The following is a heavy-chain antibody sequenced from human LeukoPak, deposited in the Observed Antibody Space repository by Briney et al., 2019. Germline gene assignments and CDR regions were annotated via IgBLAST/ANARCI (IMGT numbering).Heavy chain of an antibody. CDR1: GFTFSSYG. CDR2: ISYDGSNK. V-gene: IGHV3-30*18. CDR3: AKDQVGATAH. D-gene: IGHD1-26*01. Sequence: PSGGSLRLSCAASGFTFSSYGMHWVRQAPGKGLEWVAVISYDGSNKYYADSVKGRFTISRDNSKNTLYLQMNSLRAEDTAVYYCAKDQVGATAHWGQGTLVTVSS. J-gene: IGHJ4*02.